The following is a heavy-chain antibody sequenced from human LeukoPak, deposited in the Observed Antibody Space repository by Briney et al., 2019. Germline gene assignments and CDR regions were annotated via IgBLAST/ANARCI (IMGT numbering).Heavy chain of an antibody. CDR2: IWYDGSSR. V-gene: IGHV3-33*01. J-gene: IGHJ4*02. CDR1: GFTFSHYG. Sequence: GGSLRLSCAASGFTFSHYGMHWVRQAPGKGLEWVALIWYDGSSRYYTDSVVGRFTISRDNSKDTVSLQMNSLGAEDTAVYYCARGLWFGEFSGFDSWGQGTLVTVSS. CDR3: ARGLWFGEFSGFDS. D-gene: IGHD3-10*01.